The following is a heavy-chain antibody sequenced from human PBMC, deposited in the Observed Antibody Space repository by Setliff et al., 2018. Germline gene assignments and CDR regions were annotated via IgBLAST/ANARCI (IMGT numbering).Heavy chain of an antibody. CDR3: AGRPQNTPMGPCDY. Sequence: PSETLSLTCTVSPGSISRHYWSWFRQAPGKGLEWIGYRHDNGERDYNPSLGSRVTISVDTSKNQFSLVLTSVTAADTAIYYCAGRPQNTPMGPCDYWGQGTLVTVSS. CDR1: PGSISRHY. V-gene: IGHV4-59*11. J-gene: IGHJ4*02. D-gene: IGHD5-18*01. CDR2: RHDNGER.